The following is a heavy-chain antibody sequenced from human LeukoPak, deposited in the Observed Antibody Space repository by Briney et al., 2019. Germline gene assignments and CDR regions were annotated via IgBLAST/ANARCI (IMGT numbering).Heavy chain of an antibody. CDR3: VRRLRGWSSGFDY. V-gene: IGHV3-13*04. J-gene: IGHJ4*02. Sequence: GGSLRLSCAASGFTFSSYDMHWVRQATGKGLEWVSTIGAAGEMFYPDSVKGRFTISRDDAKNSMYLQMNSLRAGDTAVYYCVRRLRGWSSGFDYWGQGILVTVSS. CDR1: GFTFSSYD. D-gene: IGHD6-19*01. CDR2: IGAAGEM.